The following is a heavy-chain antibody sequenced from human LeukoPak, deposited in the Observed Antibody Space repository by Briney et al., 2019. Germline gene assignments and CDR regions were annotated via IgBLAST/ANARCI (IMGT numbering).Heavy chain of an antibody. J-gene: IGHJ4*02. CDR3: ARSEFKYGDYNTYFDY. D-gene: IGHD4-17*01. Sequence: ASVKVSCKVSGYTLTELSMHWVRQAPGQGLEWMGWMNPNSGNTGYAQKFQGRVIITRNTSISTAYMELSSLRSEDTAVYYCARSEFKYGDYNTYFDYWGQGTLVTVSS. CDR2: MNPNSGNT. CDR1: GYTLTELS. V-gene: IGHV1-8*03.